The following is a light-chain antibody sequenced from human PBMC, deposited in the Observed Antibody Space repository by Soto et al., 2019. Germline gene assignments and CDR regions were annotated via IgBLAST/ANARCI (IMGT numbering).Light chain of an antibody. CDR3: HQYFRSPIT. CDR1: QSVFSNSKNRNH. CDR2: WAT. Sequence: DIGMTQSPDSLAVSLVERATINCKSSQSVFSNSKNRNHLSWYQQKPGQPPKLLIYWATTRESGVPDRFSGSGSGTDLTLTVNGLQAQDVAIHYCHQYFRSPITFGGRTKVDI. V-gene: IGKV4-1*01. J-gene: IGKJ4*01.